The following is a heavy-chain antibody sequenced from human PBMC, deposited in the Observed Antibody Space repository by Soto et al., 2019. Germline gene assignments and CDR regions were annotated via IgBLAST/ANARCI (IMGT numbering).Heavy chain of an antibody. Sequence: QVKLVESGGGVVQPGRSLSISCAASGFTFTNYGLNWVRQAPDKGLEWVAGIRSDGSYKWYADSVKGRFTISRDNNRNTLYLHMNSLRVEDTAVYYCARDTGVVAPSFDPWGQGTRVIVSS. CDR1: GFTFTNYG. D-gene: IGHD3-3*01. J-gene: IGHJ5*02. V-gene: IGHV3-33*01. CDR3: ARDTGVVAPSFDP. CDR2: IRSDGSYK.